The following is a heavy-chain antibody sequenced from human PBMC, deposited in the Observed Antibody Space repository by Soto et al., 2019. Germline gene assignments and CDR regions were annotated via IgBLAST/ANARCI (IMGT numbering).Heavy chain of an antibody. D-gene: IGHD1-20*01. V-gene: IGHV4-4*02. CDR2: IFNGGTS. Sequence: QVQLQESGPGLVKPSVTLSLTCAVSGGSISSSHWWTWVRQSPGKGLEYIGEIFNGGTSNSNPSLKSRVALSVDKSKNRFDLALTSVTAADTGVYYCARVVFTITRGAIAAWGKWTLFSVSS. CDR1: GGSISSSHW. CDR3: ARVVFTITRGAIAA. J-gene: IGHJ3*01.